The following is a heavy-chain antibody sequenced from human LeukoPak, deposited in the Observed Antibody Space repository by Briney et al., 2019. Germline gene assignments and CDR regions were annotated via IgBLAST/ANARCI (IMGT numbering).Heavy chain of an antibody. CDR1: GGSISRYY. Sequence: PSETLSLTCTVSGGSISRYYWSWIRQPPGKGLEWIGYIYSSGSTNYNPSLKSRVTISVDTSKNQFSLKLSSVTAADTAVYYCARVWSRASVDIVYLKYWGQGTLVTVSS. CDR2: IYSSGST. CDR3: ARVWSRASVDIVYLKY. J-gene: IGHJ4*02. D-gene: IGHD2-15*01. V-gene: IGHV4-59*01.